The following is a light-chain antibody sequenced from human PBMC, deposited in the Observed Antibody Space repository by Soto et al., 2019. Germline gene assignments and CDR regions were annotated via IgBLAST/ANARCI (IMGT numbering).Light chain of an antibody. CDR1: DSNIGPYS. CDR2: TTY. CDR3: AAWDDSLNGHV. Sequence: QSVLTQPASVSGTPGQRLTVSCSGSDSNIGPYSVHWFQQLPGTAPKLLISTTYQRPSGVPERFSGSKSGTSASLAISGLQSEDEADYYCAAWDDSLNGHVFGTGTKVTVL. J-gene: IGLJ1*01. V-gene: IGLV1-44*01.